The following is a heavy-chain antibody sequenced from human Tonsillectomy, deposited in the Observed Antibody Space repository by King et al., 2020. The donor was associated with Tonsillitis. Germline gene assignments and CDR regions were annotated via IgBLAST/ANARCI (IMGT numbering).Heavy chain of an antibody. D-gene: IGHD2-2*01. CDR2: ISATRSFI. CDR1: GFTFRRYR. J-gene: IGHJ3*02. CDR3: ARGAVVPAAHSDYAFDI. Sequence: VQLVESGGGLVKPGGSLRLSFAASGFTFRRYRMNLVRQAPGKGLEWVSSISATRSFISYTDSWKGRVTIPRDNARNSLYLRMNSLRAEDTAVYFCARGAVVPAAHSDYAFDIWGQGTMVTVSS. V-gene: IGHV3-21*01.